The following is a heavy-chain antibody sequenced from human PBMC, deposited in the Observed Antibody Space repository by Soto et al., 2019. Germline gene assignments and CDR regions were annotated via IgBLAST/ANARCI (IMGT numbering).Heavy chain of an antibody. V-gene: IGHV4-31*03. J-gene: IGHJ3*02. CDR3: ARDCGGDCYDAFDI. Sequence: SETLSLTCTVSGGSISSGGYYWSWIRQHPGKGLEWIGYIYYSGSTYYNPSLKSRVTISVDTSKNQFSLKLSSVTAADTAVYYCARDCGGDCYDAFDIWGQGTMVTVSS. D-gene: IGHD2-21*02. CDR1: GGSISSGGYY. CDR2: IYYSGST.